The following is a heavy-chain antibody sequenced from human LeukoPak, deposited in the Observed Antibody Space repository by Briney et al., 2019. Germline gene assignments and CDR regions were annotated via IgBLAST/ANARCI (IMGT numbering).Heavy chain of an antibody. D-gene: IGHD6-13*01. CDR3: ARDQNTRSSWSDY. Sequence: QAGGSLRLSCEASGFSFSSHWMSWVRQAPGKGLEWVANIKQDGSEKYYVDSVKGRFTISRDNAGNSLYLQMNSLRAEDTAVHYCARDQNTRSSWSDYWGQGTLVTVSS. CDR1: GFSFSSHW. CDR2: IKQDGSEK. V-gene: IGHV3-7*01. J-gene: IGHJ4*02.